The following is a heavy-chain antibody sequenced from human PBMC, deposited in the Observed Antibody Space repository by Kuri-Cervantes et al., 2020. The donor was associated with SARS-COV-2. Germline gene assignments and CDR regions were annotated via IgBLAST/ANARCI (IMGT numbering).Heavy chain of an antibody. CDR1: GGSISSHY. J-gene: IGHJ4*02. V-gene: IGHV4-59*11. CDR3: ARDGYGGATRY. D-gene: IGHD1-26*01. Sequence: SETLSLTCTVSGGSISSHYWSWIRQPPGKGLEWIGYIYYSGSTNYNPSLKSRVTISVDTSKNQFSLKLSFVTAADTAVYYCARDGYGGATRYWGQGTLVTVSS. CDR2: IYYSGST.